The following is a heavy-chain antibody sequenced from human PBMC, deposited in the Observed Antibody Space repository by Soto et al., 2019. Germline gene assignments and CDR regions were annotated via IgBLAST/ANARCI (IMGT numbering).Heavy chain of an antibody. CDR1: GFTFSDSY. CDR2: ITFSGNTV. CDR3: ARDPAPIGWYDY. D-gene: IGHD6-19*01. Sequence: PWGSLRLSCAASGFTFSDSYMSWIRQAPGKGLEWISYITFSGNTVYYADSVKGRFTISRDNAKNTLYLQMNSLRAEDTAVYYCARDPAPIGWYDYWGQGTLVTVSS. V-gene: IGHV3-11*04. J-gene: IGHJ4*02.